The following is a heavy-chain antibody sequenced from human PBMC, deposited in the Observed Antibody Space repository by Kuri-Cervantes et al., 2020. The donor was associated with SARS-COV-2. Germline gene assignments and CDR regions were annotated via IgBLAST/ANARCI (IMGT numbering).Heavy chain of an antibody. CDR1: GDSVSGYY. CDR2: INHSGTT. V-gene: IGHV4-34*01. J-gene: IGHJ5*02. D-gene: IGHD3-9*01. CDR3: ARGRLYYDILTGYYTASWFDP. Sequence: SQTLSLTCDVYGDSVSGYYWSWIRQSPGKGLEWIGEINHSGTTTDNPSLKSRVTISVDTTENQFSLKLSSVTAADTAVYYCARGRLYYDILTGYYTASWFDPWGQGTLVTVSS.